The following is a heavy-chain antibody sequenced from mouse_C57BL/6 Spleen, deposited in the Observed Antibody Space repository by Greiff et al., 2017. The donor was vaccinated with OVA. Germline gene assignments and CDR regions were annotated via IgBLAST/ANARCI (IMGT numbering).Heavy chain of an antibody. D-gene: IGHD1-1*01. CDR1: GYTFTSYW. J-gene: IGHJ2*01. CDR2: IHPNSGST. Sequence: QVQLQQPGAELVKPGASVKLSCKASGYTFTSYWMHWVKQRPGQGLEWIGIIHPNSGSTNYNEKFKSKATLTVDKSSSTAYMQLSSLTSEDSAVYYCARAFITTDYFDYWGQGTTLTVSS. V-gene: IGHV1-64*01. CDR3: ARAFITTDYFDY.